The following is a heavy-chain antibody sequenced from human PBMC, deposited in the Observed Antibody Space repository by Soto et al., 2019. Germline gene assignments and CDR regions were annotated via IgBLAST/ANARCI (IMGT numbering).Heavy chain of an antibody. D-gene: IGHD2-15*01. J-gene: IGHJ6*02. CDR1: GYSFTSYW. V-gene: IGHV5-51*01. CDR2: IYPGDSDT. Sequence: PGESPKISCKDSGYSFTSYWFGWVRQMPGKGLEWMGIIYPGDSDTRYSPSFQGQITISADKSISTAYLQWSSLKASDTAMYYCARQGYCSGGSCLYYGMDVWGQGTTVTVSS. CDR3: ARQGYCSGGSCLYYGMDV.